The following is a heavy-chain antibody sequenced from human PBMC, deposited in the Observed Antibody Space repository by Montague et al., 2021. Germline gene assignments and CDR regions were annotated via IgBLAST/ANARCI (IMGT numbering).Heavy chain of an antibody. V-gene: IGHV4-30-4*01. CDR3: ARGDYSDIRFDS. D-gene: IGHD3-22*01. CDR2: IYYTGGT. Sequence: TLSLTCSVSGGSIGSLDYYWSWIRQPPGKGLEWIAYIYYTGGTQNNPSLKSRITISLDTSKNLFSLKLRSVTAADTAVYYCARGDYSDIRFDSWGQGTLVTVPS. CDR1: GGSIGSLDYY. J-gene: IGHJ4*02.